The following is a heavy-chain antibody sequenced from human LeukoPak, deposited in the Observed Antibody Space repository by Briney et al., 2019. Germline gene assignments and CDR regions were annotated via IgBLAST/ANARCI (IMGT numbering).Heavy chain of an antibody. CDR3: ARALSHIAAADDY. J-gene: IGHJ4*02. CDR2: INPNSGGT. D-gene: IGHD6-13*01. CDR1: GYTFTGYY. Sequence: GASVKVSCKASGYTFTGYYMHWVRQAPGQGLEWMGWINPNSGGTNYAQKFQGRVTMTRDMSTSTVYMELSSLRSEDTAVYYCARALSHIAAADDYWGQGTLVTVSS. V-gene: IGHV1-2*02.